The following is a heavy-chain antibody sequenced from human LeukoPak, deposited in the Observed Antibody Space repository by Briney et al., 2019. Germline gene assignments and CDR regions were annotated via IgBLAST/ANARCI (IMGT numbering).Heavy chain of an antibody. Sequence: ASVKVSCKASGYTFTSYGISWVRQAPGQGLEWMGWISAYNGNTNYAQKLQGRVTMTTDTSTSTAYMELSSLRSDDTAVYYCARGVGVVVAATRQLDVWGQGTTVTVSS. CDR1: GYTFTSYG. CDR2: ISAYNGNT. J-gene: IGHJ6*02. CDR3: ARGVGVVVAATRQLDV. V-gene: IGHV1-18*01. D-gene: IGHD2-15*01.